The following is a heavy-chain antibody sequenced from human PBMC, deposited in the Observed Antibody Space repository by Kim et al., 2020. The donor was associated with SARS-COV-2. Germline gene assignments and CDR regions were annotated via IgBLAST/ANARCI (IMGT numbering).Heavy chain of an antibody. CDR2: IIPTLGIA. Sequence: SVKVSCKTSGGPFSRFPISWVRQAPGQGLEWMGRIIPTLGIAKYAQKFQDRVTITADTSTNTGYMELSSLTSEDTAVYYCTTLRPGYDRDKDDYWGQGT. D-gene: IGHD5-12*01. CDR1: GGPFSRFP. CDR3: TTLRPGYDRDKDDY. J-gene: IGHJ4*02. V-gene: IGHV1-69*02.